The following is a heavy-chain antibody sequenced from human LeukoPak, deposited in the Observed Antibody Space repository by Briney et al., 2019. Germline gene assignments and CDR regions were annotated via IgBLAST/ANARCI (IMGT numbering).Heavy chain of an antibody. Sequence: GGSLRLSCAASGFTFSSYWMHWVRQAPGKGLEWVAVVSYDGNDGYYADSVKGRFSISRDNSQNTVTLQMNNLRVEDTAIYYCAKLDWNDGSYYFDYWGQGTLVTVSS. CDR2: VSYDGNDG. D-gene: IGHD1-1*01. CDR3: AKLDWNDGSYYFDY. V-gene: IGHV3-30*18. CDR1: GFTFSSYW. J-gene: IGHJ4*02.